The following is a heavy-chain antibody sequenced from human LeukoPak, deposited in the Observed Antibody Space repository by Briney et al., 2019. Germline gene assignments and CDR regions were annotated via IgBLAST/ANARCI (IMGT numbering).Heavy chain of an antibody. J-gene: IGHJ4*02. CDR3: AKGPNYDFWSGYSPFDY. CDR1: GFSFDTYW. V-gene: IGHV3-7*03. D-gene: IGHD3-3*01. CDR2: IKQDGSEK. Sequence: TGGSLRLSCAVSGFSFDTYWMTWVRQAPGKGLEWVANIKQDGSEKYYVDSVKGRFTISRDNSKNTLCLQMNSLRAEDTAVYYCAKGPNYDFWSGYSPFDYWGQGTLVTVSS.